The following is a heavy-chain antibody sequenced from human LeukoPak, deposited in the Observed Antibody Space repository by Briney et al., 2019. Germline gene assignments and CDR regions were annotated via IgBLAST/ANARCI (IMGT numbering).Heavy chain of an antibody. CDR2: ISGSGNVI. Sequence: GGSLRLSCAASGFTFGTSAMTWVRQAPGKGLEWVSSISGSGNVIYDSDSVKGRFSISRDNPKGTLYLQMNSLRAEDTAVYYCARAAAGDIDYWGQGTLVTVSS. CDR3: ARAAAGDIDY. CDR1: GFTFGTSA. D-gene: IGHD6-13*01. V-gene: IGHV3-23*01. J-gene: IGHJ4*02.